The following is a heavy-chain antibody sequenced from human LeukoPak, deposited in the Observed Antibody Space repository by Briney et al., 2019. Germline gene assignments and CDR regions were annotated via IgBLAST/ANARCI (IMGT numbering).Heavy chain of an antibody. CDR3: ARDGYYDSSGYHNP. CDR1: GGSISSGGYY. CDR2: IYYSVST. V-gene: IGHV4-31*03. D-gene: IGHD3-22*01. J-gene: IGHJ5*02. Sequence: PSETLSLTCTVSGGSISSGGYYWSWIRQHPGKGLEWIGYIYYSVSTYYNPSLKSRVTISVDTSKNQFSLKLSSVTAADTAVYYCARDGYYDSSGYHNPWGQGTLVTVPS.